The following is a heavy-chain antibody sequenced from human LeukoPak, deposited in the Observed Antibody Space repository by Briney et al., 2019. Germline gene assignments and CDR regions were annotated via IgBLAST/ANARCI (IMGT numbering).Heavy chain of an antibody. CDR2: ITHSGST. J-gene: IGHJ4*02. Sequence: SETLSLTCAVYGGSFSGYYWSWIRPPPGKGLEWIGEITHSGSTNYNPSLKSRVTISVDTSKNQFSLKLSSVTAADTAVYYCAGSYSSSWFPSFDYWGQGTLVTVSS. V-gene: IGHV4-34*01. CDR3: AGSYSSSWFPSFDY. D-gene: IGHD6-13*01. CDR1: GGSFSGYY.